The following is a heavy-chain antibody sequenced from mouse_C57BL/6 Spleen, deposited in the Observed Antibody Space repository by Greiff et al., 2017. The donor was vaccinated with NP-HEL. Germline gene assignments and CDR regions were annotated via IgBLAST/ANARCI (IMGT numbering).Heavy chain of an antibody. Sequence: VQLQQSGPELVKPGASVKISCKASGYTFTDYYMNWVKQSHGKSLEWIGDINPNNGGTSYNQKFKGKATLTVDKSSSTAYMELRSLTSEDSAVYYCARSGGYYSFAYWGQGTLVTVSA. D-gene: IGHD2-3*01. CDR1: GYTFTDYY. V-gene: IGHV1-26*01. CDR3: ARSGGYYSFAY. CDR2: INPNNGGT. J-gene: IGHJ3*01.